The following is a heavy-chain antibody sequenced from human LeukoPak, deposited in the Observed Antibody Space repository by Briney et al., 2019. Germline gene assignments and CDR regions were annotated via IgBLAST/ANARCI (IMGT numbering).Heavy chain of an antibody. CDR2: ISGSGGST. D-gene: IGHD3-10*01. CDR3: ARDIGSGSYYTGEYFQH. J-gene: IGHJ1*01. Sequence: GGSLRLSCAASGFTFSSYAMSWVRQAPGKGLEWVSAISGSGGSTYYADSVKGRFTISRDNAKNSLYLQMNSLRAEDTAVYYCARDIGSGSYYTGEYFQHWGQGTLVTVSS. CDR1: GFTFSSYA. V-gene: IGHV3-23*01.